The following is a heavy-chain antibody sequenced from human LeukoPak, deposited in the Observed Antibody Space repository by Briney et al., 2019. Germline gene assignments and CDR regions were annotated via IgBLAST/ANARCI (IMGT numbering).Heavy chain of an antibody. D-gene: IGHD3-22*01. CDR2: ITPSGSTK. CDR1: GFTFSNYE. CDR3: ARDRDPGYNDSSGYRRVNAFDI. J-gene: IGHJ3*02. Sequence: GGSLRLSCAASGFTFSNYEVHWVRQAPGKGLEWVSYITPSGSTKYYADSVKGRFTISRDNAKNSLYLNMDSLRAEDTAVYYCARDRDPGYNDSSGYRRVNAFDIWGQGTMVTVSS. V-gene: IGHV3-48*03.